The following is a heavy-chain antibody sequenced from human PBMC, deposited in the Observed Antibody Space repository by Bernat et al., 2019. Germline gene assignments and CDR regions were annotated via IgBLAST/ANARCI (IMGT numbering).Heavy chain of an antibody. J-gene: IGHJ4*02. CDR3: AKGGGSYWGSLSG. V-gene: IGHV3-7*03. CDR2: IKQDESEK. CDR1: GFTFSDYW. D-gene: IGHD1-26*01. Sequence: EMQLVESGGGLVQPGGSLRLSCAASGFTFSDYWMSWVRQAPGKGLEWVAIIKQDESEKYYEDSVKGRFTISRDNAKNSLCLQMSSLRAEDTAVYYCAKGGGSYWGSLSGWGQGTLVTVSS.